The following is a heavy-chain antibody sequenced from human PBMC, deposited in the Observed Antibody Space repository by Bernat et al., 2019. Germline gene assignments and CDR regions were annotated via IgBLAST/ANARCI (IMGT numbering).Heavy chain of an antibody. CDR2: IYYSGST. Sequence: QVQLQESGPGLVKPSQNLSLTCTVSGGSISSGDYYWSWIRQPPGKGLEWIGYIYYSGSTYYNPSLKSRVTISVDTSKNQFSLKLSSVTAADTAVYYCASSSGYYYDSSGYSQYYFDYWGQGTLVTVAS. V-gene: IGHV4-30-4*01. CDR3: ASSSGYYYDSSGYSQYYFDY. CDR1: GGSISSGDYY. D-gene: IGHD3-22*01. J-gene: IGHJ4*02.